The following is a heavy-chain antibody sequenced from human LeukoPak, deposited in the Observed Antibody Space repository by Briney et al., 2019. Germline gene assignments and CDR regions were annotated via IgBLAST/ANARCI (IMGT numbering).Heavy chain of an antibody. CDR1: GFTFSSAA. CDR3: AKGPQLGSGYHPDY. V-gene: IGHV3-23*01. D-gene: IGHD6-25*01. CDR2: ITGSDDNT. J-gene: IGHJ4*02. Sequence: GGSLRLSCAASGFTFSSAAMTWVRQAPGKGLQRVSTITGSDDNTYYADSVKGRFTISRDYSKSTVHLQMNSLRVDDTAIYYCAKGPQLGSGYHPDYWGQGTLVTVSS.